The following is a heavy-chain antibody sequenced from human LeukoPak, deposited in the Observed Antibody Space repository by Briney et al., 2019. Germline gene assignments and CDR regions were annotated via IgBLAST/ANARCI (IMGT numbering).Heavy chain of an antibody. CDR2: INHSGST. Sequence: RTSVTLSLTCAVYGGSFSGYYWRWIRQAPGKGLEWIGEINHSGSTNYNPPLKSRVTISVDTSKNQFSLKLSSVTAADTAVYYCGLNYYGSGRSFDYWGQGTLVTVSS. D-gene: IGHD3-10*01. V-gene: IGHV4-34*01. CDR1: GGSFSGYY. J-gene: IGHJ4*02. CDR3: GLNYYGSGRSFDY.